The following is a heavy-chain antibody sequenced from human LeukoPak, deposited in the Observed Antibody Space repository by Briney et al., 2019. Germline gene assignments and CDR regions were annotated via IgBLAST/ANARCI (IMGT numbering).Heavy chain of an antibody. J-gene: IGHJ4*02. CDR3: AKDGSYYTPWAYYYFDY. CDR1: GFTFSSYG. Sequence: GGSLRPSCAASGFTFSSYGMSWVRQAPGKGLEWVSAISGSGGSTYYADSVKGRFTISRDNSKNTLYLQMNSLRAEDTAVYYCAKDGSYYTPWAYYYFDYWGQGTLVTVSS. V-gene: IGHV3-23*01. D-gene: IGHD1-26*01. CDR2: ISGSGGST.